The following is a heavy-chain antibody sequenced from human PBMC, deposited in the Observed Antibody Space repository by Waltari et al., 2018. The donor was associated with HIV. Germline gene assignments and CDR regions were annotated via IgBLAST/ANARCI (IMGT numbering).Heavy chain of an antibody. J-gene: IGHJ6*02. Sequence: EVQLVESGGDLVQPGGYLRLSCATSGFTFSSYWMTWVRQDPGKGLEWVANIDQPGSGKYYADSLKGRFTISRDNAKNSLFLQMNSLGAEDTAVYYCARYGSHPYGMDVWGQGTTVTVSS. CDR1: GFTFSSYW. V-gene: IGHV3-7*01. CDR3: ARYGSHPYGMDV. CDR2: IDQPGSGK. D-gene: IGHD4-17*01.